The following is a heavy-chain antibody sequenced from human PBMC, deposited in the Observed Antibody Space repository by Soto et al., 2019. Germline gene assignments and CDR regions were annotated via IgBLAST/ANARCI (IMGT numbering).Heavy chain of an antibody. CDR2: INPNSGGT. CDR1: GYTFTGYY. V-gene: IGHV1-2*04. J-gene: IGHJ6*03. CDR3: ARGPTVTTNYYYYYMDV. D-gene: IGHD4-17*01. Sequence: GASLKVSCKASGYTFTGYYMHWVRQAPGQGLEWMGWINPNSGGTNYAQKFQGWVTMTRDTSISTAYMELSRLRSDDTAVYYCARGPTVTTNYYYYYMDVWGKGTTVTVSS.